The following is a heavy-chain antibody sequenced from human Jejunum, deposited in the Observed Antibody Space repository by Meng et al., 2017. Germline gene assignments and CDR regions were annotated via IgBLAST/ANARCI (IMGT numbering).Heavy chain of an antibody. CDR1: GGSISSSSFY. CDR2: IDYTEYT. V-gene: IGHV4-39*01. D-gene: IGHD5-18*01. CDR3: ARGPYTHGHFWYFDL. J-gene: IGHJ2*01. Sequence: QLQVPESGPGLVKPSETLSLTCTVSGGSISSSSFYWVWIRQPPGMGLEWIGSIDYTEYTHFNASLKSRVTMSIDTSRKKISLMLSSVTAADTAVYYCARGPYTHGHFWYFDLWGRGTLVTVSS.